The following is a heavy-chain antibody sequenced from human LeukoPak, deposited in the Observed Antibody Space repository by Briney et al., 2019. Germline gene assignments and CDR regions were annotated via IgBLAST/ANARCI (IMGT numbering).Heavy chain of an antibody. CDR3: ARDTPPLYDAFDI. V-gene: IGHV4-38-2*02. Sequence: SETLSLTCTVSGYSISSGYYWGWIRPPPGKGLEWIGSIYHSGSTYYNPSLKSRVTISVDTSKNQFSLKLSSVTAADTAVYYCARDTPPLYDAFDIWGQGTMVTVSS. CDR1: GYSISSGYY. CDR2: IYHSGST. J-gene: IGHJ3*02.